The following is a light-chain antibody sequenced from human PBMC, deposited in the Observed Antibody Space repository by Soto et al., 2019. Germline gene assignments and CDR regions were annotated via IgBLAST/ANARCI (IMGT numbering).Light chain of an antibody. J-gene: IGLJ3*02. V-gene: IGLV7-46*01. CDR2: DAS. CDR1: TGVVTSGHY. CDR3: LLFHSGPGV. Sequence: QAVVTQEPSLTVSLGGTVTLTCGSSTGVVTSGHYPYWFQQKPGQAPRTLIYDASNKHSWTPGRFSGSLLGGKAALTLSGAQPEDEADYYCLLFHSGPGVFGGGTKLTVL.